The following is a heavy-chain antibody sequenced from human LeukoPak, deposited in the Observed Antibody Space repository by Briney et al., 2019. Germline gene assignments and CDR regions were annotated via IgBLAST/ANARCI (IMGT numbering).Heavy chain of an antibody. CDR1: GYTFTSYG. D-gene: IGHD2-21*02. CDR2: ISAYNGNT. J-gene: IGHJ4*02. Sequence: ASVKVSCKASGYTFTSYGINWVRQATGQGLEWMGWISAYNGNTNYAQNLQGRVTMTTDTSTSTAYMELRSLRSDDTAVYYCARRSNCGGDCSFDYWGQGTLVTVSS. V-gene: IGHV1-18*01. CDR3: ARRSNCGGDCSFDY.